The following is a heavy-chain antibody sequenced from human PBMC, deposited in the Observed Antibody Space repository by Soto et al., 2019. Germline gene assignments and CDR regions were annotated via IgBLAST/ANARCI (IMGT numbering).Heavy chain of an antibody. Sequence: PSETLSLTCTVSGGSIISSSYYFCWIRQPPWSGLEWIGSIYYSGSTYYNPSLKSRVTISVDTSKNQFSLKLSSVTAADTAVYYCARQAAGSIYYYYYYGMDVWGQGTTVTVSS. CDR3: ARQAAGSIYYYYYYGMDV. CDR2: IYYSGST. D-gene: IGHD6-13*01. CDR1: GGSIISSSYY. V-gene: IGHV4-39*01. J-gene: IGHJ6*02.